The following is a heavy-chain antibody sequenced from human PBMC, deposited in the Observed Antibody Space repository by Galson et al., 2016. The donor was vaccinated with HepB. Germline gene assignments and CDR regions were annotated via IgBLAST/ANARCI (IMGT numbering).Heavy chain of an antibody. CDR1: GFTVSSNY. CDR3: ARFSGRAAAGTEYYCDY. J-gene: IGHJ4*02. CDR2: IYNGGST. D-gene: IGHD3-10*01. Sequence: SLRLSCAASGFTVSSNYMSWVRQAPGKGLEWVSVIYNGGSTYYADSVKGRFTISRDNSKNTLYLQMNSLRAEDTAVYYCARFSGRAAAGTEYYCDYWGLGTLVTVSS. V-gene: IGHV3-53*01.